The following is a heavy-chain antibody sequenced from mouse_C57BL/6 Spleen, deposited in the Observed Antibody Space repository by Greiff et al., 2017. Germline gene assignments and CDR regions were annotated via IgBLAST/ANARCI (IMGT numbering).Heavy chain of an antibody. Sequence: EVQLQQSGPELVKPGASVKISCKASGYTFTDYYMNWVKQSHGKSLEWIGDINPNNGGTSYNQKFKGKATLTVDKSSSTAYMELRSLTSEDSAVXYCARGYYPGWGQGTLVTVSA. CDR3: ARGYYPG. D-gene: IGHD1-1*01. CDR1: GYTFTDYY. V-gene: IGHV1-26*01. J-gene: IGHJ3*01. CDR2: INPNNGGT.